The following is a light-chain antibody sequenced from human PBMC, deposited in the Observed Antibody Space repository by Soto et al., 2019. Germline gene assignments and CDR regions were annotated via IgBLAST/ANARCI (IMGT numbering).Light chain of an antibody. Sequence: QSVLTQPRSVSGSPGQSVTISCTGTSSDVGAYNYVSWYQQHPGKAPKFMIYDVSKRPSGVPDRFSGSKSGNTASLTISGLQAEDEADYYCCSYAGTYSYVFGTGTTV. V-gene: IGLV2-11*01. CDR1: SSDVGAYNY. J-gene: IGLJ1*01. CDR3: CSYAGTYSYV. CDR2: DVS.